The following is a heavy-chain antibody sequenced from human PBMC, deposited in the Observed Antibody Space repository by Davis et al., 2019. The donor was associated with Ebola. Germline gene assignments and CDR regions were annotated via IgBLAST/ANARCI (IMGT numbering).Heavy chain of an antibody. CDR1: GFTFSSNS. V-gene: IGHV4-59*01. J-gene: IGHJ4*02. D-gene: IGHD6-19*01. Sequence: ESLKISCAASGFTFSSNSMNWVRQAPGKGLEWVGYIYYSGTTHYNPSLRGRVTISVDTSKKHFSLKLGSVTAADTAVYYCARGSQWLGPDYWGQGTLVTVSS. CDR2: IYYSGTT. CDR3: ARGSQWLGPDY.